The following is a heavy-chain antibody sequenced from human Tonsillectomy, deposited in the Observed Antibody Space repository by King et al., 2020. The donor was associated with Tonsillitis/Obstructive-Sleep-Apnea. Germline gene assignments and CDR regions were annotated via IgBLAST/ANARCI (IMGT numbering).Heavy chain of an antibody. CDR3: AGVLAMTDAYFDY. CDR1: GYIFTTYG. CDR2: ISAYNGNT. Sequence: QLVQSGAEVKKPGASVKVSCKASGYIFTTYGMSWVRQAPGQGLEWMGWISAYNGNTNYTQKFQGRVTMTTDTSTSTAYMEERSLRSDDTAVYYCAGVLAMTDAYFDYWGQGTLVTVSS. J-gene: IGHJ4*02. D-gene: IGHD3-3*02. V-gene: IGHV1-18*01.